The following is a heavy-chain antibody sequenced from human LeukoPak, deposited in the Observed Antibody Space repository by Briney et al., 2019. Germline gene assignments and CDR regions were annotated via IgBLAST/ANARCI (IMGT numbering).Heavy chain of an antibody. CDR2: IKQDGSEK. V-gene: IGHV3-7*01. J-gene: IGHJ6*03. D-gene: IGHD6-6*01. Sequence: GGSLRLSCAASGFTFSSYWMSWVREAPGKGVEGVANIKQDGSEKYYVDSVKGRFTISRDNAKDSLYLQMNSLRAEDTAVYYCARGTAAHSYYYMDVWGKGTTVTVSS. CDR1: GFTFSSYW. CDR3: ARGTAAHSYYYMDV.